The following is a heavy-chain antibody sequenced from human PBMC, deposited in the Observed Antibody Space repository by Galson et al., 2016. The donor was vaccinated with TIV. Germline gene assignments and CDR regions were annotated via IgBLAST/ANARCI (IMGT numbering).Heavy chain of an antibody. Sequence: SVKVSCKASGNIFTRDYVHWVRQAPGQGLEWMGVIDPTYGGTTFAQKFQALVTMTRDTSTSTVYMEVSGLNSDATAVYYCIRDLGRLRDFWGQGTLVTVSS. D-gene: IGHD7-27*01. CDR3: IRDLGRLRDF. J-gene: IGHJ4*02. CDR1: GNIFTRDY. V-gene: IGHV1-46*03. CDR2: IDPTYGGT.